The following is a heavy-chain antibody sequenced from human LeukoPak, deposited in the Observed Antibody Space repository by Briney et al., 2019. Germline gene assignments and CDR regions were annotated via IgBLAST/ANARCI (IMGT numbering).Heavy chain of an antibody. CDR1: GFTFSTYA. V-gene: IGHV3-23*01. CDR3: AKIEWYYDRNDY. J-gene: IGHJ4*02. Sequence: GGSLRLSCAASGFTFSTYAMSWVRQAPGKGLEWVSTISGSGNSTYYADSVKGRFTISRDNSKNTLYLQVNSLRAEDTAVYYCAKIEWYYDRNDYWGQGTLVTVSS. CDR2: ISGSGNST. D-gene: IGHD3-16*01.